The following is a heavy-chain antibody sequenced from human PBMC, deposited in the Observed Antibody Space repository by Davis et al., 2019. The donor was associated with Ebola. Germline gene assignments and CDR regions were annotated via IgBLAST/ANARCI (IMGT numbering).Heavy chain of an antibody. J-gene: IGHJ6*04. D-gene: IGHD4-17*01. Sequence: YMSWIRQPPGKGLEWIGYIYHSGNAYYSPSLKSRVTISVDTSKNQFSLRVRSVTAADTAVYYCVRGWPSSVTTDFYAMDAWGKGTTVTVSS. CDR3: VRGWPSSVTTDFYAMDA. CDR2: IYHSGNA. V-gene: IGHV4-30-4*01. CDR1: Y.